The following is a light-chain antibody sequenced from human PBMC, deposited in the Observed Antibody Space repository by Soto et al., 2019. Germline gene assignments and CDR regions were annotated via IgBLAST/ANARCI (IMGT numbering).Light chain of an antibody. CDR3: QSYDTRLSGYV. CDR2: DNN. V-gene: IGLV1-40*01. Sequence: QSVLAQWPSVSGAPGQRVTLSCTGSSSNIGAGYDVHWYQQLPGAAPKLLIYDNNNRPSGVPDRFSGSKSGASASLAITGLQAEDEADYYCQSYDTRLSGYVFGTGTKVTVL. J-gene: IGLJ1*01. CDR1: SSNIGAGYD.